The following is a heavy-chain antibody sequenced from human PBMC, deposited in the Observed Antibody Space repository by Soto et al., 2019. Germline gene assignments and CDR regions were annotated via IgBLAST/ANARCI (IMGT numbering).Heavy chain of an antibody. Sequence: QVQLVESGGGVVQPGRSLRLSCAASGFTFSAYGMHWVRQAPGEGLEWVAVIWYDGGSEYYADSVEGRFTVSRDNAKNTVYLHMDTPRGDDTAVYYCARAHGPSLGSCLDLWGQGTLVTVSA. CDR1: GFTFSAYG. CDR3: ARAHGPSLGSCLDL. V-gene: IGHV3-33*01. J-gene: IGHJ5*02. D-gene: IGHD2-2*01. CDR2: IWYDGGSE.